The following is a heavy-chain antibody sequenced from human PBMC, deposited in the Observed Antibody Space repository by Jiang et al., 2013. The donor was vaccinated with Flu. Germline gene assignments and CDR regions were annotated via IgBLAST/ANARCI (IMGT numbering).Heavy chain of an antibody. CDR1: GYTFTDYF. CDR2: INPTTGST. CDR3: AREGTVDIVATWRLYNFDY. V-gene: IGHV1-46*01. D-gene: IGHD5-12*01. J-gene: IGHJ4*02. Sequence: CRASGYTFTDYFMHWVRQAPGQGLEWLGVINPTTGSTTYAQKFQGRVTMTRDTSTSTVYMELSSLRSEDTAVFYCAREGTVDIVATWRLYNFDYWGQGTLVTVSS.